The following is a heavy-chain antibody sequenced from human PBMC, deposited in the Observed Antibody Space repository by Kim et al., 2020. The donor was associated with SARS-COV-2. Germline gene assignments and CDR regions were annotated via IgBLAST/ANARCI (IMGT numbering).Heavy chain of an antibody. D-gene: IGHD3-10*01. CDR3: ARGWGFGSYYFDY. V-gene: IGHV3-48*02. Sequence: YADYGKSRFTHTRDNDKNSLYLQMKSLRDEDTAVYYCARGWGFGSYYFDYWGQGTLVTVSS. J-gene: IGHJ4*02.